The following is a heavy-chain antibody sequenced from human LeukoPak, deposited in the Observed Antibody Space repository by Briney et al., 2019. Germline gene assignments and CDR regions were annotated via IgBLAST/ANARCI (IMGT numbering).Heavy chain of an antibody. CDR1: GGSISSYY. D-gene: IGHD3-10*01. CDR2: IYYSGST. J-gene: IGHJ5*02. Sequence: SETLSLTCTGSGGSISSYYWSWIRQPPGKGLEWIGYIYYSGSTNYNPSLKSRVTISVDTSKNQFSLKLSSVTAADTAVYYCARDRGITMVRGAIRWFDPWGQGTLVTVSS. CDR3: ARDRGITMVRGAIRWFDP. V-gene: IGHV4-59*01.